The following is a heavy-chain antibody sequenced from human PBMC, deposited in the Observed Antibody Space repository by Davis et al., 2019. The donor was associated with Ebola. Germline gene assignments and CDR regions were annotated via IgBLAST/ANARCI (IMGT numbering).Heavy chain of an antibody. D-gene: IGHD4-17*01. Sequence: SVKVSCKTSGYTFTSYGISWVRQAPRQGLEWMGWISAYNGNTNYAQKLQGRVTMTTHTPANTAYMELTSLGSDDTAVYYCARVGTGEYYNYGMDVWGQGTTVTVSS. CDR3: ARVGTGEYYNYGMDV. V-gene: IGHV1-18*01. J-gene: IGHJ6*02. CDR2: ISAYNGNT. CDR1: GYTFTSYG.